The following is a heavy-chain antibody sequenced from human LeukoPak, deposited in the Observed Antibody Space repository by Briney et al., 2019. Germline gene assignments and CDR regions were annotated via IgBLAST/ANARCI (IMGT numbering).Heavy chain of an antibody. Sequence: GRSLRLSCAASGFTFSSYAMHWVRQAPGKGLEWVAVISYDGSNKNYADSVKGRFTISRDNSKNTLYLQMNSLRAEDTAVYYCARDQWSGSYYGLNPFDLWGRGTLVTVSS. D-gene: IGHD1-26*01. CDR1: GFTFSSYA. J-gene: IGHJ2*01. CDR3: ARDQWSGSYYGLNPFDL. CDR2: ISYDGSNK. V-gene: IGHV3-30-3*01.